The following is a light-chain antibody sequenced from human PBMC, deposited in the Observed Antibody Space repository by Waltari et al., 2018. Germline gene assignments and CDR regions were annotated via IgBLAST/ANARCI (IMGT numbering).Light chain of an antibody. CDR3: QRSYTTPFMYN. CDR1: QTIRSY. Sequence: DIQMTQSPSSLSASVGNRVTIPCRASQTIRSYLNWYQHKPGKAPNLLIYAASSLQSGVPSRFSGSGSGTDFTLTISSVQPEDSGTYYCQRSYTTPFMYNFGQGTKLEIK. V-gene: IGKV1-39*01. CDR2: AAS. J-gene: IGKJ2*01.